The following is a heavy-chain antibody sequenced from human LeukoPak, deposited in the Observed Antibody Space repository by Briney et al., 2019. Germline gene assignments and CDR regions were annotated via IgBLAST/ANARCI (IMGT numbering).Heavy chain of an antibody. V-gene: IGHV3-53*01. J-gene: IGHJ4*02. CDR2: IYSGGST. Sequence: GGSLRLSCAASGFTASSNYMSWVRQAPGKGLEWVSVIYSGGSTYYADSVKGRFTISRDNSKNTLYLQMNSLRAEDTAVYYCARGHQQQLPNYWGQGTLVTVSS. D-gene: IGHD6-13*01. CDR3: ARGHQQQLPNY. CDR1: GFTASSNY.